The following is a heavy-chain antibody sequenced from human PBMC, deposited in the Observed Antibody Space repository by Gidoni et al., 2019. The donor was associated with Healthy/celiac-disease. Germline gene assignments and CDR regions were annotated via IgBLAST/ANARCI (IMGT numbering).Heavy chain of an antibody. CDR2: INPSGGST. V-gene: IGHV1-46*03. J-gene: IGHJ4*02. Sequence: QVQLVQSGAEVKKPGASVKVSCKASGYTFTSYYMHWVRQAPGQGLEWMGIINPSGGSTSYAQKFQGRVTMTRDTSTSTVYMELSSLRSEDTAVYYCARRLSSIAAAASSPFGYWGQGTLVTVSS. CDR3: ARRLSSIAAAASSPFGY. D-gene: IGHD6-13*01. CDR1: GYTFTSYY.